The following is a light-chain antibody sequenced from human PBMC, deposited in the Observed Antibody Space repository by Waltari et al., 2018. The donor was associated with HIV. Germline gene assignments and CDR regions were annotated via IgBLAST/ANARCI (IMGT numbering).Light chain of an antibody. V-gene: IGKV3-20*01. CDR2: GAS. J-gene: IGKJ2*01. CDR3: QQYGSSSYT. CDR1: QSFGSN. Sequence: EIVMTQSPATLSVSPGERATLSCRASQSFGSNLAWYQQKPGQGTRLLIYGASSRATGIPDRFSGSGSGTDFTLTISRMEPEDFAVYYCQQYGSSSYTFGQGTKLEIK.